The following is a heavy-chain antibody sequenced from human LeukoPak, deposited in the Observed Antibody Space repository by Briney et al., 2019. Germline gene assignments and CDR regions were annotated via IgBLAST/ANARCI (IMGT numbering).Heavy chain of an antibody. Sequence: AGGSLRLSCAASGNYWMHWVRQVPGKGLVWVSHINSDGSWTSYADSVKGRFTISKDNAKNTVYLQMNSLRAEDTAVYYCAKDSAAHHYYYGMDVWGQGTTVTVSS. CDR3: AKDSAAHHYYYGMDV. CDR2: INSDGSWT. V-gene: IGHV3-74*01. D-gene: IGHD2-2*01. J-gene: IGHJ6*02. CDR1: GNYW.